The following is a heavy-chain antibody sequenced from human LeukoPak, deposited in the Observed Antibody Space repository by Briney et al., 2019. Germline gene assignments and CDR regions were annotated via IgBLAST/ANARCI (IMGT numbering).Heavy chain of an antibody. V-gene: IGHV3-15*01. Sequence: GGSLRLSCAASGLTFSNAWMSWVRQAPGKGLEWVGRIKRKSDGGTTDYAAPVKGRFTISRDDSKNTLYPQMNSLKTEDTAVYYCTTGWLRLYWGQGTLVTVSS. J-gene: IGHJ4*02. CDR1: GLTFSNAW. D-gene: IGHD3-22*01. CDR3: TTGWLRLY. CDR2: IKRKSDGGTT.